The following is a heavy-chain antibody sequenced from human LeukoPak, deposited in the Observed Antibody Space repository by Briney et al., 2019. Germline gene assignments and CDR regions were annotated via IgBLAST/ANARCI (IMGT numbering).Heavy chain of an antibody. CDR3: ARDHDYYGSGLVYYGMDV. V-gene: IGHV1-46*01. Sequence: ASVKVSCKASGYTFTSYYMHWVRQAPGQGLEWMGIINPSGGSTTYAQKFQGRVTMTRDTSTSTVYMELSSLRSEDTAVYYCARDHDYYGSGLVYYGMDVWGKGTTVTVSS. J-gene: IGHJ6*04. D-gene: IGHD3-10*01. CDR2: INPSGGST. CDR1: GYTFTSYY.